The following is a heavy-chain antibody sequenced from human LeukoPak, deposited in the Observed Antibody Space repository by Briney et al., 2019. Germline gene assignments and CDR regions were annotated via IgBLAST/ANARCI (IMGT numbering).Heavy chain of an antibody. CDR3: ARGVTSALSYYDGMDV. Sequence: PSETLSLTCAVYGGSFSGHYWSWIRQPPGKGLEWIGEINHSGSTNYNPSLESRVTISVDPSKNQFSLNLHSVTAADTAVYYCARGVTSALSYYDGMDVWGQGTTVTVSS. D-gene: IGHD3-10*01. V-gene: IGHV4-34*01. CDR1: GGSFSGHY. J-gene: IGHJ6*02. CDR2: INHSGST.